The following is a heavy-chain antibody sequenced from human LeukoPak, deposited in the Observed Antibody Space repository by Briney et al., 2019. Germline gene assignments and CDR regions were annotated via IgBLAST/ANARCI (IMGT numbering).Heavy chain of an antibody. CDR1: GMNFSNYW. J-gene: IGHJ4*02. V-gene: IGHV3-74*01. CDR3: ARMGGFGDIWRNYHYAFDS. Sequence: PGGSLRLSCEASGMNFSNYWMHWVRQAPGKGLVWVSRINSDGTTTNYIDSVKGRFTISRDNAKNTLFLQMNSLRAEDTAVYYCARMGGFGDIWRNYHYAFDSWGQGTLVTVSS. D-gene: IGHD3-9*01. CDR2: INSDGTTT.